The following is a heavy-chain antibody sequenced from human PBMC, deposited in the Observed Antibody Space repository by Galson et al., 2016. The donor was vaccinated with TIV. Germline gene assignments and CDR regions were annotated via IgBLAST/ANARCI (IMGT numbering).Heavy chain of an antibody. D-gene: IGHD2-2*01. CDR3: ARLGYCSSMSCFQFDP. J-gene: IGHJ5*02. CDR2: ISTATGYT. V-gene: IGHV1-18*01. CDR1: GYTFTSYG. Sequence: SVKVSCKASGYTFTSYGFGWVRQAPGQGLEWMGWISTATGYTKYSQTFQDRITITRDTSASTAYMELSSLRSEDTATYYCARLGYCSSMSCFQFDPWGQGTLVSVSS.